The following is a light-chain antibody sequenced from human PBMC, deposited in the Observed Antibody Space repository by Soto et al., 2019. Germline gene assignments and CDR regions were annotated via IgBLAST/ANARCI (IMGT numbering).Light chain of an antibody. CDR1: SSNIGAGYD. J-gene: IGLJ1*01. CDR3: QSDDSSLSGSYV. V-gene: IGLV1-40*01. CDR2: SNN. Sequence: QSVLTQPPSVSGAPGQRVTISCTGSSSNIGAGYDVHWYQRLPGTAPKVLIYSNNNRPSGVPDRFSGSKSGTSASLAITGLQAEDEADYYCQSDDSSLSGSYVFGTGTKLTVL.